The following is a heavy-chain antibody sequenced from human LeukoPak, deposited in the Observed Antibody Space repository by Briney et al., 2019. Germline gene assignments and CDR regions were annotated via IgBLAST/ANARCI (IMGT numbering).Heavy chain of an antibody. CDR3: AKDSDYGDYPSFYYYGMDV. J-gene: IGHJ6*02. CDR2: IRYDGSNK. Sequence: GGSLRLSCAASGFTLTSYAMHWVRQAPGKGLEWAAFIRYDGSNKYYADSVKGRFTISRDNSKNTLYLQMNSLRAEDTAVYYCAKDSDYGDYPSFYYYGMDVWGQGTTVTVSS. D-gene: IGHD4-17*01. CDR1: GFTLTSYA. V-gene: IGHV3-30*02.